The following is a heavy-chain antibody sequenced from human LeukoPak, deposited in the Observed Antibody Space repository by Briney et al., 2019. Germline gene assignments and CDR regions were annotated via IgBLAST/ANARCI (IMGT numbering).Heavy chain of an antibody. CDR2: ISWDGSST. V-gene: IGHV3-43*01. CDR1: GFTFDDYT. J-gene: IGHJ3*02. CDR3: ARDPPGYYDSSGYYYLDAFDI. Sequence: GGSLRLSCAASGFTFDDYTMHWVRQTPGKGLEWVSLISWDGSSTFYADSVKGRFTISRDNAKNSLYLQMNSLRAEDTAVYYCARDPPGYYDSSGYYYLDAFDIWGQGTMVTVSS. D-gene: IGHD3-22*01.